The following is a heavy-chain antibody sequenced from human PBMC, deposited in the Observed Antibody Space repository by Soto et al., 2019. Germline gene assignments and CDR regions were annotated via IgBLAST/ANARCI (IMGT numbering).Heavy chain of an antibody. CDR2: INHSGST. V-gene: IGHV4-34*01. CDR3: AREKKTEVTPAPAFMDV. Sequence: SETLSLTCAVYGGSFSGYYWSWIRQPPGKGLEWIGEINHSGSTNYNPSLKSRVTISVDTSKNQFSLKLSSVTAADTAVYYCAREKKTEVTPAPAFMDVWGKGTTVTVSS. D-gene: IGHD2-2*01. J-gene: IGHJ6*03. CDR1: GGSFSGYY.